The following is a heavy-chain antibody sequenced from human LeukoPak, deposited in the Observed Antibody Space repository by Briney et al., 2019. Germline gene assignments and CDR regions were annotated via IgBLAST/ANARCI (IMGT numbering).Heavy chain of an antibody. CDR2: IYYSGTS. J-gene: IGHJ3*02. Sequence: SQTLSLTCTVSGGSISSGGYYWSWIRQHPGKGLEWIGHIYYSGTSSYNPSLTSRVTISVDTSKNQFSLKLSSVTAADTAVYYCASVPPTFVRGSRGRYDAFDIWGQGTMVTVSS. V-gene: IGHV4-31*03. CDR1: GGSISSGGYY. CDR3: ASVPPTFVRGSRGRYDAFDI. D-gene: IGHD3-10*01.